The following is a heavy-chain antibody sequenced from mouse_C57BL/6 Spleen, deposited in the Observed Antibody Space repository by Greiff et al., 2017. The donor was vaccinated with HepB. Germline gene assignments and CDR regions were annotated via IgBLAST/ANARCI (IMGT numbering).Heavy chain of an antibody. V-gene: IGHV5-17*01. D-gene: IGHD2-4*01. Sequence: EVQRVESGGGLVKPGGSLKLSCAASGFTFSDYGMHGVRQAPEKGLEWVAYISSGSSTIYYADTVKGRFTISRDNAKNTLFLQMTSLRSEDTAMYYCARENDYDVGFAYWGQGTLVTVSA. J-gene: IGHJ3*01. CDR3: ARENDYDVGFAY. CDR1: GFTFSDYG. CDR2: ISSGSSTI.